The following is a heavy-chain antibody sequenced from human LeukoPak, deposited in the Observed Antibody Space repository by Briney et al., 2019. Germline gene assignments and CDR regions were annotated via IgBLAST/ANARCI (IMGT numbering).Heavy chain of an antibody. J-gene: IGHJ4*02. CDR3: ARAVYYYDSSGYYYQYFDY. V-gene: IGHV4-39*07. CDR1: GGSISSSSYY. D-gene: IGHD3-22*01. Sequence: SETLSLTCTVSGGSISSSSYYWGWIRQPPGKGLEWIGSIYHSGSTNYNPSLKSRVTISVDKSKNQFSLKLSSVTAADTAVYYCARAVYYYDSSGYYYQYFDYWGQGTLVTVSS. CDR2: IYHSGST.